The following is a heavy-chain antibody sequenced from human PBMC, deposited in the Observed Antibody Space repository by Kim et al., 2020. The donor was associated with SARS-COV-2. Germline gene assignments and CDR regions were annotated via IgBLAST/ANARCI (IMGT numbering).Heavy chain of an antibody. V-gene: IGHV5-10-1*01. Sequence: GESLKISCKGSGYSFTSYWISWVRQMPGKGLEWMGRIDPSDSYTNYSPSFQGHVTISADKSISTAYLQWSSLKASDTAMYYCARHQVSSGYDPGLDYYYYYGMDVWGQGTTVTVSS. CDR3: ARHQVSSGYDPGLDYYYYYGMDV. D-gene: IGHD5-12*01. CDR2: IDPSDSYT. J-gene: IGHJ6*02. CDR1: GYSFTSYW.